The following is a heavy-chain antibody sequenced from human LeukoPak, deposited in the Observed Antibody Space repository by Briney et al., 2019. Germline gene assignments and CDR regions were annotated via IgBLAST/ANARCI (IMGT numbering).Heavy chain of an antibody. J-gene: IGHJ5*02. D-gene: IGHD1-1*01. CDR3: AISPRNGDWFDP. V-gene: IGHV4-30-2*01. CDR2: IYHSGST. CDR1: GGSISSGGYS. Sequence: SQTLSLTCAVSGGSISSGGYSWSWIRQPPGKGLEWIGYIYHSGSTYYNPSLKSRVTISVDRSKNQFSLKLSSVTAAGTAVYYCAISPRNGDWFDPWGQGTLVTVSS.